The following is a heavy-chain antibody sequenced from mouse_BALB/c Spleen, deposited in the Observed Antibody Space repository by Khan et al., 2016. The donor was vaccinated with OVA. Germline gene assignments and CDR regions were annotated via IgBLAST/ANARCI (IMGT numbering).Heavy chain of an antibody. CDR2: INSDGYYT. Sequence: EVELVESGGDLMKPRGSLKLSCAASGFSFSAYGMSWVRQTPDKRLEWVATINSDGYYTYYPDSVQGRFTISRNNAKNTLYLQMSSLKSEDTAMYYCASHLTGSFAYWGQGTLVTVSA. V-gene: IGHV5-6*02. CDR3: ASHLTGSFAY. D-gene: IGHD4-1*01. CDR1: GFSFSAYG. J-gene: IGHJ3*01.